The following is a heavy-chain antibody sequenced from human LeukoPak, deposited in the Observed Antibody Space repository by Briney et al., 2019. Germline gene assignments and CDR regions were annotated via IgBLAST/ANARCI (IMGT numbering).Heavy chain of an antibody. CDR3: ARRSYPGGSDYYRENEFDY. J-gene: IGHJ4*02. V-gene: IGHV5-51*01. D-gene: IGHD3-22*01. CDR2: IYPGDSDT. CDR1: GYSFTSYW. Sequence: GESLKISCKGSGYSFTSYWIGWVRQMPGKGLEWMGIIYPGDSDTRYSPSFQGQVTISADKSISTAYLQWSSLKASDTAMYYCARRSYPGGSDYYRENEFDYWGQGTLVTVSS.